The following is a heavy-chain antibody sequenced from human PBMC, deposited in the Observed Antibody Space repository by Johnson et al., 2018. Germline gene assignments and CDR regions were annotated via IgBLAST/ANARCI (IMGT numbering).Heavy chain of an antibody. V-gene: IGHV3-30-3*01. CDR3: VRDSPIARAGLDY. Sequence: VQLVESGGGVVQPGRSLRLSCAASGFTFNTYALHWVRQAPGKGLEWLALISFDSTYKFYADSVKGRFTISRDNSKNSLYVQMNNLRPDDTAVYYCVRDSPIARAGLDYWGQGTLVTVSS. CDR2: ISFDSTYK. J-gene: IGHJ4*02. CDR1: GFTFNTYA.